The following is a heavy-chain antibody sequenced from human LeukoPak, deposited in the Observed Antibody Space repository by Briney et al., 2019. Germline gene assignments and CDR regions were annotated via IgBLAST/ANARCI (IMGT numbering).Heavy chain of an antibody. CDR2: IKQDGSEK. Sequence: GGSLRLSCAAFGFTFSSYWMSWVRQAPGKGLEWVANIKQDGSEKYYVDSVKGRFTISRDNAKNSLYLQMNGLRAEDTAVYYCARADSYGYYYYYYYGMDVWGQGTTVTVSS. D-gene: IGHD5-18*01. CDR1: GFTFSSYW. J-gene: IGHJ6*02. V-gene: IGHV3-7*01. CDR3: ARADSYGYYYYYYYGMDV.